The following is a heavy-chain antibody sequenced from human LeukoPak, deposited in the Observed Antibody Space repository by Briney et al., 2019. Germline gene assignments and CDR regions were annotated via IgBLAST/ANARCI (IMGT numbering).Heavy chain of an antibody. CDR1: GFTFSNYW. CDR3: AGDVAAAGRFAY. Sequence: GGSLRLSCAASGFTFSNYWMHWVRQAPGKGPVWVSRINTDGSRTGYADSVKGRFTISRDNAKNTLYLQMNSLRAEDTAVYYCAGDVAAAGRFAYWGQGTLVTVSS. V-gene: IGHV3-74*01. D-gene: IGHD6-13*01. J-gene: IGHJ4*02. CDR2: INTDGSRT.